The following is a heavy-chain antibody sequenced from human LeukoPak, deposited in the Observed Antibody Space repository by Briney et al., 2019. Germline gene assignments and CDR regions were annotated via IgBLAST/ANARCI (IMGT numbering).Heavy chain of an antibody. CDR1: GFTFSSYG. Sequence: PGGSLRLSCAASGFTFSSYGMHWVRQAPGKGLEWVAVIWYDGSNKYYADSVKGRFTISRDNSKNTLYLQMNSLRAEDTAEYYCAQEIAAVGYGMDVWGQGTTVTVSS. J-gene: IGHJ6*01. D-gene: IGHD6-13*01. CDR2: IWYDGSNK. CDR3: AQEIAAVGYGMDV. V-gene: IGHV3-33*06.